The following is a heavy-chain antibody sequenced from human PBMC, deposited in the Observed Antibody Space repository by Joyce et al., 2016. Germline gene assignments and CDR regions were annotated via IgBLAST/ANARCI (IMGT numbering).Heavy chain of an antibody. CDR1: GFKVSSNY. CDR2: IYSGGNT. Sequence: EVQLVESGGGLVQPGGSLRLSCAASGFKVSSNYMSWVRQAPGKGLEWVSIIYSGGNTNYADSVKGRFTPSRDNSENTVFLQMNSLRAEDTAVYYCARDGYNRYFFDYWGHGTLVTVSS. J-gene: IGHJ4*01. V-gene: IGHV3-66*01. CDR3: ARDGYNRYFFDY. D-gene: IGHD5-24*01.